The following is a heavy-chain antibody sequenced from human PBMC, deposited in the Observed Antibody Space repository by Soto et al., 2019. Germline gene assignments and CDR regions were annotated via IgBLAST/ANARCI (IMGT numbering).Heavy chain of an antibody. CDR1: GFTFSSYG. J-gene: IGHJ6*02. D-gene: IGHD1-7*01. CDR2: ISYDGSNK. CDR3: AKDRGGTKDYYYYYGMDV. V-gene: IGHV3-30*18. Sequence: GGSLRLSCAASGFTFSSYGMHWVRQAPGKGLEWVAVISYDGSNKYYADSVKGRFTTSRDNSKNTLYLQMNSLRAEDTAVYYCAKDRGGTKDYYYYYGMDVWGQGPTVTVSS.